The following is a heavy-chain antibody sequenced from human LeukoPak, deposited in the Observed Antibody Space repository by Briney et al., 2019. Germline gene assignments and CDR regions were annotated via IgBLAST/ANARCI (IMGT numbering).Heavy chain of an antibody. Sequence: GASVKVSCKASGGTFSSYAISWVRQAPGQGLEWMGRIIPIFGIANYAQKFQGRVTITADKSTSTAYMELSSLRSEDTAVYYCARDSGSYYYYYGMDVWGQGTTVTVSS. D-gene: IGHD6-25*01. J-gene: IGHJ6*02. CDR1: GGTFSSYA. CDR3: ARDSGSYYYYYGMDV. CDR2: IIPIFGIA. V-gene: IGHV1-69*04.